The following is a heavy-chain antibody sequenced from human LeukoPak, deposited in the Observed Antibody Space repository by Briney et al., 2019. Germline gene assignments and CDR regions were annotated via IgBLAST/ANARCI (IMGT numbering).Heavy chain of an antibody. D-gene: IGHD1-26*01. Sequence: GGSLRLSCAASGFKFSRYNMNWVRQAPGKGLEWVSSISTSSIYIYYEDSVKDRFTVSRDNARNSLSLQMNSLRAEDTAVYYCARRRYSGSSQHFDYWGQGTLVTVSS. J-gene: IGHJ4*02. CDR1: GFKFSRYN. CDR3: ARRRYSGSSQHFDY. CDR2: ISTSSIYI. V-gene: IGHV3-21*01.